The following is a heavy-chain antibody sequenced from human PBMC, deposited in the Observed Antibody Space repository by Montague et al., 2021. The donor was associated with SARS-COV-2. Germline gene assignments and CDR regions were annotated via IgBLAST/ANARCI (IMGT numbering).Heavy chain of an antibody. D-gene: IGHD3-10*01. CDR3: ARDLPLIIMVRGVTFGYYGMDV. CDR2: ISSSGSTI. V-gene: IGHV3-48*03. Sequence: SLRLSCAASGFTFSSYEMNWVRQAPGKGLEWVSYISSSGSTIYYXDSVKGRFTISRDSAKNSLYLQMNSLRAEDTAVYYCARDLPLIIMVRGVTFGYYGMDVWGQGTTVTVSS. CDR1: GFTFSSYE. J-gene: IGHJ6*02.